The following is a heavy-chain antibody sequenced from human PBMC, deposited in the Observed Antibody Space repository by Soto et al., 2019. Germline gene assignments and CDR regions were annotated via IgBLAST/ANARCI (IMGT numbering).Heavy chain of an antibody. V-gene: IGHV4-34*01. Sequence: SETLSLTCAVYGGSFSGYYWSWIRQPPGKGLEWIGEINHSGSTNYNPSLKSRVTISVDTSKNQFSLKLSSVTAADTAVYYCARARSGWYYGNYYYYYLAVWGKGTTVTVSS. D-gene: IGHD6-19*01. CDR3: ARARSGWYYGNYYYYYLAV. J-gene: IGHJ6*03. CDR2: INHSGST. CDR1: GGSFSGYY.